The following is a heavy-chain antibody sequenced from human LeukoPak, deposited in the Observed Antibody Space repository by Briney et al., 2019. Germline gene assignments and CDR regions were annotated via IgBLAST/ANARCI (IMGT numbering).Heavy chain of an antibody. V-gene: IGHV3-23*01. Sequence: PGGSLRLSCAVSGFTFSNAWMSWVRQAPGKGLEFVSNISAGGISTYYADSVRGRFTVSRDYSKDTLYLEMNNLGVEDTAVYYCAKDMTLAGYDSEGAFDIWGQGTMVTVSA. J-gene: IGHJ3*02. CDR1: GFTFSNAW. CDR3: AKDMTLAGYDSEGAFDI. D-gene: IGHD3-9*01. CDR2: ISAGGIST.